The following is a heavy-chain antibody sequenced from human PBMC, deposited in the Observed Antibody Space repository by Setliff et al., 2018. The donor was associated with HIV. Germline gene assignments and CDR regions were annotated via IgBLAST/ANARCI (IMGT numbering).Heavy chain of an antibody. CDR1: GGSFSGYF. D-gene: IGHD3-10*01. Sequence: SETLSLTCAVYGGSFSGYFWSWIRQPPGKGLEWIGEINHDGITNYNPSLKSRVTVSVDTSKSQFSLKLSSVTAADTAVYYCARGKYYFDSGTPGYFDYWGQGSLVTVSS. J-gene: IGHJ4*02. V-gene: IGHV4-34*01. CDR3: ARGKYYFDSGTPGYFDY. CDR2: INHDGIT.